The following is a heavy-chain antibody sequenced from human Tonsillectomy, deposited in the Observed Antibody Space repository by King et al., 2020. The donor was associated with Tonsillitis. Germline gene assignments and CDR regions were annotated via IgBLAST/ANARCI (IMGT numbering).Heavy chain of an antibody. V-gene: IGHV3-30-3*01. D-gene: IGHD2-15*01. J-gene: IGHJ6*02. CDR2: ISYDGSNK. Sequence: VQLVESGGGVVQPGRSLRLSCAASGFTFSSYAMHWVRQAPGKGLEWVAVISYDGSNKYYADSVKGRFTISRDNSKNTLYLQMNSLRAEDTAVYYCASDLGYDPDYYYGVDVWGQGTTVTVSS. CDR1: GFTFSSYA. CDR3: ASDLGYDPDYYYGVDV.